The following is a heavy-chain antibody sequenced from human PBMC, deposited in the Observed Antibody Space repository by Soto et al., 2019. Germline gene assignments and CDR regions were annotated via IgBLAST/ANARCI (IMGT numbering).Heavy chain of an antibody. Sequence: SGPTLVNPTQTLTLTCTFSGFSLSTSGVGVGWIRQPPGRALEWLALIYWDDDKRYSPSLKSRLTITKDTSKNQVVLTMTNMDPVDTATYYCANSGRYCSGGNCYSWFDPWGQGTLVTVSS. V-gene: IGHV2-5*02. D-gene: IGHD2-15*01. CDR3: ANSGRYCSGGNCYSWFDP. CDR2: IYWDDDK. CDR1: GFSLSTSGVG. J-gene: IGHJ5*02.